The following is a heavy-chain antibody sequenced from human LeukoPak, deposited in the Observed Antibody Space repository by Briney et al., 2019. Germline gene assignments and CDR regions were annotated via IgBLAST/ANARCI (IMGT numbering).Heavy chain of an antibody. V-gene: IGHV1-18*01. J-gene: IGHJ5*02. D-gene: IGHD4-23*01. Sequence: ASVKVSCKASGYTFTSYGISWVRQAPGQGLEWMGWISAYNGYTNYAQKLQGRVTMTTDTSTSTAYMELSSLRSEDTAVYYCARVGLDYGGNGNWFDPWGQGTLVTVSS. CDR1: GYTFTSYG. CDR2: ISAYNGYT. CDR3: ARVGLDYGGNGNWFDP.